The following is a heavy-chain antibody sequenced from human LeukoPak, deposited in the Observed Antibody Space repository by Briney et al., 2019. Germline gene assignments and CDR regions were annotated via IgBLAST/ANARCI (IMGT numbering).Heavy chain of an antibody. V-gene: IGHV4-59*01. CDR2: IFHSGST. CDR3: ARVQPGSYDYYYMGV. Sequence: SETLSLTCTVSGGSISNYYWSWIRQSPGKRLEWIGYIFHSGSTNYNPSLKSRVTISVDTSKNQLSLNLTFVTAADTAVYYCARVQPGSYDYYYMGVWGKGTTVTVSS. J-gene: IGHJ6*03. D-gene: IGHD1-14*01. CDR1: GGSISNYY.